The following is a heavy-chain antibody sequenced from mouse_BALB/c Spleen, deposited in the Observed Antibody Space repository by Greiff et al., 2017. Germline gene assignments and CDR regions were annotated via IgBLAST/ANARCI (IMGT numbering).Heavy chain of an antibody. CDR1: GFTFSSYT. CDR3: TREGEIYGGYFDV. D-gene: IGHD1-1*02. J-gene: IGHJ1*01. Sequence: EVKLQESGGGLVKPGGSLKLSCAASGFTFSSYTMSWVRQTPEKRLEWVATISSGGSYTYYPDSVKGRFTISRDNAKNTLYLQMSSLKSEDTAMYYCTREGEIYGGYFDVWGAGTTVTVSS. V-gene: IGHV5-6-4*01. CDR2: ISSGGSYT.